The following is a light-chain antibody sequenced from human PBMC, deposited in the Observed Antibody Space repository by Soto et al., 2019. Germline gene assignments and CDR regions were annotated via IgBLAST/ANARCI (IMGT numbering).Light chain of an antibody. V-gene: IGKV1-8*01. Sequence: AIRMTQSPSSFSASTGDRVTITCRASQGISSYLAWYQQKPGKAPKLLIDAASTLQGGVTSRFSGSGSGTDFTLTISCLQAEDFATYYYQQYYSYPPYTFGLGTKLEIK. J-gene: IGKJ2*01. CDR2: AAS. CDR1: QGISSY. CDR3: QQYYSYPPYT.